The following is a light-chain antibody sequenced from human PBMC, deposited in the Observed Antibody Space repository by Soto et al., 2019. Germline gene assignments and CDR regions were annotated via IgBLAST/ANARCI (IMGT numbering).Light chain of an antibody. CDR3: SSNTSSSTVV. CDR1: SSDVGDYNY. V-gene: IGLV2-14*01. CDR2: DVT. Sequence: QSALTQPASVSGSPGQSVTISCSGSSSDVGDYNYVSWYQRHPGKAPKLMIYDVTNRPSGVSNRFSGSKSGNTASLTISGLQAEDEADYFCSSNTSSSTVVFGGGTKLTVL. J-gene: IGLJ3*02.